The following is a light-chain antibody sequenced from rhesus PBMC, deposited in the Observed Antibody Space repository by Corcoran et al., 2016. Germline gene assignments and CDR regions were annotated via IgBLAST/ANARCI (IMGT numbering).Light chain of an antibody. CDR3: QQYSNWPYS. J-gene: IGKJ2*01. CDR2: GAS. Sequence: EIVLTQSPAILSLSPGERATLSCRASQSVSSSLAWYQQKPGQVPSLLIYGASTRATGIPDRFSGSGSGTDFTLTISSLEPEDFLVYYCQQYSNWPYSFGQGTKVEIK. V-gene: IGKV3-42*03. CDR1: QSVSSS.